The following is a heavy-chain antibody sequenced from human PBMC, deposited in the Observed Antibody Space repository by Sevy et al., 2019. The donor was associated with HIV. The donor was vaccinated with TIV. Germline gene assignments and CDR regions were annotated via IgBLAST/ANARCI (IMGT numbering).Heavy chain of an antibody. V-gene: IGHV3-33*01. Sequence: GGSLRLSCSASGFTFRSFSMHWVRQAPGKGLEWVAAIWYDGRTKQYADSVKGRFTISRENSKNMLSLEMNGLRAEDTGLYFCARDSARVIVPTAGFDSWGQGTVVTVSS. CDR2: IWYDGRTK. CDR1: GFTFRSFS. CDR3: ARDSARVIVPTAGFDS. D-gene: IGHD1-1*01. J-gene: IGHJ5*01.